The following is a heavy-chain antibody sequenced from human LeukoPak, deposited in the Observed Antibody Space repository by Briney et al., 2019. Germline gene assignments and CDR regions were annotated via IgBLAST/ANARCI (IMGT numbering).Heavy chain of an antibody. D-gene: IGHD2-8*01. J-gene: IGHJ4*02. CDR1: GGSFSGYY. CDR3: ARTYGPFDY. Sequence: PSETLSLTCAVYGGSFSGYYWSWIRQPPGKGLEWIGEINHSGSTNYNPSLKSRVTISVDTSKNQFSLELSSVSAADTAVYYCARTYGPFDYWGQGTLVTVSS. CDR2: INHSGST. V-gene: IGHV4-34*01.